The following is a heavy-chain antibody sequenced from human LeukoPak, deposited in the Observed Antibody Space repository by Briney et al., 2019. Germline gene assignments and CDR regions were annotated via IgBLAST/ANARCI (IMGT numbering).Heavy chain of an antibody. CDR2: IYPGDSDT. V-gene: IGHV5-51*01. D-gene: IGHD6-13*01. J-gene: IGHJ6*02. CDR3: ARHKYSSSWDAYYYYGMDV. Sequence: GESLKISCKGSGYSFTSYWIGWVRQLSGKGLEWMGIIYPGDSDTRYSPSFQGQVTISADKSISTAYLQWSSLKASDTAMYYCARHKYSSSWDAYYYYGMDVWGQGTTVTVSS. CDR1: GYSFTSYW.